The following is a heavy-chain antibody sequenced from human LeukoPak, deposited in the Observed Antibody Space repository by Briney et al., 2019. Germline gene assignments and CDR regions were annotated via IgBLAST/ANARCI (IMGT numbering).Heavy chain of an antibody. J-gene: IGHJ6*02. D-gene: IGHD2-21*01. V-gene: IGHV3-7*01. CDR1: GFTFSNYW. Sequence: PGESLRLSCAASGFTFSNYWMTWVRQAPGKGLEWVANIKQDGSEDYYVDSVKGRFTISRDNAKNSLYLQMNSLRAEDTAVYYCARDRWGYLALTGSYYYGMDVWGQGTTVSVSS. CDR2: IKQDGSED. CDR3: ARDRWGYLALTGSYYYGMDV.